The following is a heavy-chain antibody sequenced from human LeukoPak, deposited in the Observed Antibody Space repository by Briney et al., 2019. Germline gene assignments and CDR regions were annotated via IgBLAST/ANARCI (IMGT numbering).Heavy chain of an antibody. CDR2: INAGNGNT. V-gene: IGHV1-3*01. J-gene: IGHJ5*02. CDR3: ARDRIVVVPAGFDP. Sequence: ASVKVSCKASGYTFTSYVMHWVRQAPGQRLEWMGWINAGNGNTKYSQKFQGRVTITRDTSASTAYMELSSLRSEDTAVYYCARDRIVVVPAGFDPWGQGTLVTVSS. CDR1: GYTFTSYV. D-gene: IGHD2-2*01.